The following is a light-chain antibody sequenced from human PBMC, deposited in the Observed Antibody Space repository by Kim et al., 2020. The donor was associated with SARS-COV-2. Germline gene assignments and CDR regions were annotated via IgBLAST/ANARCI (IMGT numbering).Light chain of an antibody. CDR1: QSFTSH. Sequence: PAQRATLPSPSRQSFTSHLPWSQPQPPQPPCLLIYGASSRATPIPASFSGSVSRSEFTLTISGLQSEDFAVYYCQQYNNWPPTFGQGTKVDI. V-gene: IGKV3-15*01. CDR3: QQYNNWPPT. J-gene: IGKJ1*01. CDR2: GAS.